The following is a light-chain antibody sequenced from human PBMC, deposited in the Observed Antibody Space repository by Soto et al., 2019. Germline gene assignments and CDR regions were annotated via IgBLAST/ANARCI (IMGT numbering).Light chain of an antibody. V-gene: IGKV1-5*03. J-gene: IGKJ1*01. Sequence: DIQMTQYTSTLSGSVGDRVTITCRASQTISSWLAWYQQKPGKAPKLLIYKAFTLKSGVPSRFSGSGSGTEFTLTISSLQPDDFATYYCQHYNSYSEAFGQGTKVDIK. CDR2: KAF. CDR1: QTISSW. CDR3: QHYNSYSEA.